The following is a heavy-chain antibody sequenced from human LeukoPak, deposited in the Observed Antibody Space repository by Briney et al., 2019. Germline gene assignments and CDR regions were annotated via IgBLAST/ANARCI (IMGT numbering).Heavy chain of an antibody. D-gene: IGHD2-2*01. J-gene: IGHJ4*02. Sequence: PSETLSLTCTVSGGSISSSSYYWGWIRQPPGKGLEWIGSIYYSGSTYYNPSLKSRVTISVDTSKNQFSPKLSSVTAADTAVYYCARLYCSSTSCYYPFDYWGQGTLVTVSS. CDR1: GGSISSSSYY. CDR2: IYYSGST. V-gene: IGHV4-39*01. CDR3: ARLYCSSTSCYYPFDY.